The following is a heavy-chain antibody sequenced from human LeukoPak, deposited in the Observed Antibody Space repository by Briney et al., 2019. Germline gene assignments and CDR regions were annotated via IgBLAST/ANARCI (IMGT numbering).Heavy chain of an antibody. J-gene: IGHJ6*04. CDR1: GFTFSNAW. CDR3: ARDHRIGGFMDL. D-gene: IGHD2-15*01. Sequence: GGSLRLSCAASGFTFSNAWMSWVRQAPEKGLEWVANIKPDGGEEHSVDSVKGRFTISRDNAKNSLYLQMNSLRAEDTAVYYCARDHRIGGFMDLWGKGTTVTVSS. V-gene: IGHV3-7*01. CDR2: IKPDGGEE.